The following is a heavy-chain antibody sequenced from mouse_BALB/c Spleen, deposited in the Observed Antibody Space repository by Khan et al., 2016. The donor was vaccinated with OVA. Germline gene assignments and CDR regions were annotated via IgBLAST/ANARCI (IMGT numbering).Heavy chain of an antibody. Sequence: VQLKESGPELMKPGASVKISCKASGYSFTNYYIHWVKQSHGQSLEWLGYIDPFNGGTTYNQKFKDTATLTVDKSSSTAYMHLNNLTSEDSAVYYCTRLGTTGWFTYWGQGTLVTVSA. D-gene: IGHD2-13*01. V-gene: IGHV1S135*01. CDR2: IDPFNGGT. CDR1: GYSFTNYY. CDR3: TRLGTTGWFTY. J-gene: IGHJ3*01.